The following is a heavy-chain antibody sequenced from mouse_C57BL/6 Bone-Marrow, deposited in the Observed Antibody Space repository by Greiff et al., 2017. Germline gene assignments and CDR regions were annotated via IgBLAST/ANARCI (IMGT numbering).Heavy chain of an antibody. D-gene: IGHD3-2*02. Sequence: QVQLQQSGAELARPGASVKLSCKASGYTFTSYGISWVKQRPGQGLEWIGEIYPRSGNTYYNEKFKGKATLTADKSSSTAYMELRSLTSEDSAVYVCARGQLRLRWFAYWGQGTLVTVSA. CDR3: ARGQLRLRWFAY. CDR2: IYPRSGNT. CDR1: GYTFTSYG. J-gene: IGHJ3*01. V-gene: IGHV1-81*01.